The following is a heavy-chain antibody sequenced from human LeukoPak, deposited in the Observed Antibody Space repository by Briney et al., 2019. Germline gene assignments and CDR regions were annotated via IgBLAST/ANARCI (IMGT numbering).Heavy chain of an antibody. V-gene: IGHV3-53*01. CDR2: VYSYGTT. Sequence: GGSLRLSCAASGFIVTSNYMSWVRQAPGKGLEWVSVVYSYGTTYYADSVKGRFTMSRDNSKNTLHLQMNSLRGDDTAVYYCARAMATIYSSGGFDYWGQGTLVSVSS. CDR1: GFIVTSNY. D-gene: IGHD6-19*01. CDR3: ARAMATIYSSGGFDY. J-gene: IGHJ4*02.